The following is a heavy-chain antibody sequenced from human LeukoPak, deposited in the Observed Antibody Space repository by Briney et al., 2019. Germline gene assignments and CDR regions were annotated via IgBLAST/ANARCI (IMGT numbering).Heavy chain of an antibody. CDR1: GYTFTSYV. J-gene: IGHJ4*02. D-gene: IGHD3-22*01. CDR3: ARDSHLDYYDSSGYLDY. V-gene: IGHV1-18*01. Sequence: ASVKVSCKTSGYTFTSYVINWVRQAPGQGLEWMGWISAYTGNTYYAQKVKGRVTMTTDTSTSTAYMELRSLRSDDTAVYYCARDSHLDYYDSSGYLDYWGQGTLVTVSS. CDR2: ISAYTGNT.